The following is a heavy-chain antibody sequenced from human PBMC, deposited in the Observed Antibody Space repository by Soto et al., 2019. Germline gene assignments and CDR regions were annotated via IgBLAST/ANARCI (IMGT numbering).Heavy chain of an antibody. CDR3: ARGIPLTIFGVVPIFDY. Sequence: PSETLSLTCTVSGGSISSYYWSWIRQPPGKGLEWIGYIYYSGSTNYNPSLKSRVTISVDTSKNQFSLKLSSVTAADTAVYYCARGIPLTIFGVVPIFDYWGQGTLVTVSS. J-gene: IGHJ4*02. D-gene: IGHD3-3*01. CDR1: GGSISSYY. CDR2: IYYSGST. V-gene: IGHV4-59*01.